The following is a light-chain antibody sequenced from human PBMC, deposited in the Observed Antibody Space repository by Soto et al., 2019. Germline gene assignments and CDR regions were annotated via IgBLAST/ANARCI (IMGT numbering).Light chain of an antibody. CDR3: QKYTNVPA. CDR1: QGISNY. CDR2: AAS. J-gene: IGKJ4*01. Sequence: DIQMTQSPSSLSASVGDRVTITCRASQGISNYLAWNQQIPGKVPKLLISAASTLQSGVPSRFSGSGSGTDSTLTISSLQPEDVVTYYCQKYTNVPAFGGGTKVEIK. V-gene: IGKV1-27*01.